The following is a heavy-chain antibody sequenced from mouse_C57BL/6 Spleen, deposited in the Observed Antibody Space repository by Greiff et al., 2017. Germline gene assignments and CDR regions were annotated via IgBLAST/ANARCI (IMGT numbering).Heavy chain of an antibody. CDR2: INPNNGGT. J-gene: IGHJ1*03. D-gene: IGHD1-1*01. CDR3: ARYGVGGGYFDV. Sequence: EVQLQQSGPELVKPGASVKISCKASGYTFTDYYMNWVKQSHGKSLEWIGDINPNNGGTSYNQKFKGKATLTVDKSSSTAYMELRSLTSEDSAVYYCARYGVGGGYFDVWGTGTTVTVSS. V-gene: IGHV1-26*01. CDR1: GYTFTDYY.